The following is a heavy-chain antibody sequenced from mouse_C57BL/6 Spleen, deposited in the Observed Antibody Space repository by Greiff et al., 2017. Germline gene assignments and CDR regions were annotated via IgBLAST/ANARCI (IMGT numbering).Heavy chain of an antibody. Sequence: QVQLQQSGAELVRPGASVTLSCKASGYTFTDYEMHWVKQTPVHGLEWIGAIDPETGGNAYNQKFKGKAILTADKSSSTAYMELRSLTSEDSAIYYCTSYYGSRRAMDYWGQGTSVTVSS. CDR1: GYTFTDYE. CDR2: IDPETGGN. J-gene: IGHJ4*01. V-gene: IGHV1-15*01. D-gene: IGHD1-1*01. CDR3: TSYYGSRRAMDY.